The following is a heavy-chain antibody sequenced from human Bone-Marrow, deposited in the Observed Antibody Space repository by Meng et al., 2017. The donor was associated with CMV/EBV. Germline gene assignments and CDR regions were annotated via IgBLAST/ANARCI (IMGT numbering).Heavy chain of an antibody. V-gene: IGHV1-46*01. J-gene: IGHJ5*02. CDR1: GYTFTKDF. CDR3: ARGDYGGNSGFDP. D-gene: IGHD4-23*01. CDR2: INTSGGAT. Sequence: KASGYTFTKDFIHWGRKAPGQGTEWVGIINTSGGATTYAQRFQGRVTMTRDTSTSTLYMDLTNLRSEDTAVYYCARGDYGGNSGFDPWGQGTLVTVSS.